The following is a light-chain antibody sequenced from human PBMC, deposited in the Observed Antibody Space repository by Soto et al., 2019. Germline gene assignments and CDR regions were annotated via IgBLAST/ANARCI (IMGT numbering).Light chain of an antibody. CDR3: GTWDSSLSAVV. Sequence: QSVLTQPPSVSAGPGQKVTISCSGRSSNIGNDNVLWYQQFPGTAPNLLIYDNNQRPSGIPDRFSGSKSGTSATLGITGLQTGDEADYYCGTWDSSLSAVVFGGGTKLTVL. J-gene: IGLJ2*01. CDR1: SSNIGNDN. CDR2: DNN. V-gene: IGLV1-51*01.